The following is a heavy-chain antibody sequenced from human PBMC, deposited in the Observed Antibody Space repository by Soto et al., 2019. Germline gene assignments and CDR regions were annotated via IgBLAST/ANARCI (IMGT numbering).Heavy chain of an antibody. Sequence: EVQLLDSGGGFVQPGGSLRLSCAASGFIFSNYVMSLVRLAPGKGLEWVANITGSGGDTFYADSVKGRFAISRDNSKNTLYLQMNSLRVEDTAVYYCAKKPLSIRMFDYWGQGTLVTVSS. J-gene: IGHJ4*02. CDR1: GFIFSNYV. CDR2: ITGSGGDT. CDR3: AKKPLSIRMFDY. V-gene: IGHV3-23*01. D-gene: IGHD3-16*02.